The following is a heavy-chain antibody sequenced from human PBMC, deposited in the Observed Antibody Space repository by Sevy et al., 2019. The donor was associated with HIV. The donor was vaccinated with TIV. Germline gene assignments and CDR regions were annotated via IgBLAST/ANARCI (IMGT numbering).Heavy chain of an antibody. CDR1: GFTLNNYW. CDR3: VRAIAADGSF. D-gene: IGHD6-13*01. CDR2: IKHDGSVK. J-gene: IGHJ4*02. Sequence: GGSLRLSCAASGFTLNNYWMNWVRQAPGKGLEWVANIKHDGSVKYYVDSVKGRFTISRDNARNLVFLQMNSLRVEDTALYYCVRAIAADGSFWGQGTLVTVSS. V-gene: IGHV3-7*01.